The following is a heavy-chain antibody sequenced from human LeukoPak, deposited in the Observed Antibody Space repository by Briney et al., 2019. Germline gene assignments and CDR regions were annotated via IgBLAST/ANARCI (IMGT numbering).Heavy chain of an antibody. J-gene: IGHJ4*02. Sequence: GGSLRLSCAASGFTFSSYAMSWVRQAPGKGLGWVSAISGSGDSTYYGDSVKGRFSISRDNSRSTLYLQMNSLRPEDTAIYYCAREGYYGSGSPPSLYFDYWGQGTLVTVSS. CDR1: GFTFSSYA. CDR3: AREGYYGSGSPPSLYFDY. CDR2: ISGSGDST. D-gene: IGHD3-10*01. V-gene: IGHV3-23*01.